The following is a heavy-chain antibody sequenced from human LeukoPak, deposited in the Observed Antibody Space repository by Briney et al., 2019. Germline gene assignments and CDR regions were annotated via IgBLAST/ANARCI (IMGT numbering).Heavy chain of an antibody. V-gene: IGHV3-9*03. D-gene: IGHD7-27*01. CDR1: GFTFDDYA. CDR2: ISWNSGSI. Sequence: GGSLRLSCAASGFTFDDYAMHWVRQAPGKGLEWVSGISWNSGSIGYADSVKGRFTISRDNAKNSLYLQMNSPRAEDMALYYCAKGNWELDYWGQGTLVTVSS. J-gene: IGHJ4*02. CDR3: AKGNWELDY.